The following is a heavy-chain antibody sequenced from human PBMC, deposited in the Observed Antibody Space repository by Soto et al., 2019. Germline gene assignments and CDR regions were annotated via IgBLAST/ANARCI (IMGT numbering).Heavy chain of an antibody. CDR1: GFAFSDYS. D-gene: IGHD6-19*01. V-gene: IGHV3-48*02. CDR2: IRTTSTII. J-gene: IGHJ5*02. Sequence: VQLVESGGGLVKPGGSLRLSCAASGFAFSDYSMNWVRQAPGKGLEWVSFIRTTSTIIYYAASVKGRFTISRDDAKNSLYLQMNSLRDEETAVYYCAREGFSSGWRFDPWGQGTLVTVSS. CDR3: AREGFSSGWRFDP.